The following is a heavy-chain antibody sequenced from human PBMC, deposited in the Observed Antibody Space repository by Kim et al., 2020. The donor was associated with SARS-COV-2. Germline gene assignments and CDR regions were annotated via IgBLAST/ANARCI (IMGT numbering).Heavy chain of an antibody. V-gene: IGHV3-64*02. J-gene: IGHJ4*02. D-gene: IGHD4-17*01. Sequence: GGSLRLSCAASGFVFGSYAMHWVRQAPGKGLDYVSAISSNGGSTYYADSVKGRFTISRDNSKNTLYLQMGSLRVEDTAMYYCARAMREITRLLDFWGQGTLVTVSS. CDR1: GFVFGSYA. CDR2: ISSNGGST. CDR3: ARAMREITRLLDF.